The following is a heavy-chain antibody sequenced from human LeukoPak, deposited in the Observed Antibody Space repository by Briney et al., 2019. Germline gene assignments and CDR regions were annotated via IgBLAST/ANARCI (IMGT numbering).Heavy chain of an antibody. CDR1: GFTFSSYA. CDR3: AKLWYISSGYFDY. CDR2: VSGSGDRA. D-gene: IGHD6-25*01. Sequence: GGSLRLSCAASGFTFSSYAMSWVRQAPEKGLEWVSAVSGSGDRAYYADSVKGRFTVSRDNSKNTLYLQMNSLRAEDTAVYYCAKLWYISSGYFDYWGQGTLVTVSS. V-gene: IGHV3-23*01. J-gene: IGHJ4*02.